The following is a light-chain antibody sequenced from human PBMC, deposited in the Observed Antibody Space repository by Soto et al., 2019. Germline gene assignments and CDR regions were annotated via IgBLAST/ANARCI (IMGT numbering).Light chain of an antibody. J-gene: IGKJ2*01. CDR3: QQSDGIPYT. Sequence: DIQMTQSPYSLSASVGDRVTITCRASQTISTYLNWYQQNQGKAPKLLIYAASTLQSGVPSRCSGSVSGTDFTLTISSLQHEDFATYYCQQSDGIPYTFGQGTKLEIK. CDR2: AAS. CDR1: QTISTY. V-gene: IGKV1-39*01.